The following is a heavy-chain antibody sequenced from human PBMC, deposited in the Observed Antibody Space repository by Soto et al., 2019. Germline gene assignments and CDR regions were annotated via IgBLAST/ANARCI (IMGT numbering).Heavy chain of an antibody. D-gene: IGHD4-17*01. CDR3: ARASYSDYLTWFDP. CDR1: GFTFSSYS. CDR2: ISSSSSTI. Sequence: EVQLVESGGGLVQPGGSLRLSCAASGFTFSSYSMNWVRQAPGKGLEWVSYISSSSSTIYYADSVKGRFTISRDNTKNALYLQMNSLRDEDTAVYYCARASYSDYLTWFDPWGQGTLVTVSS. J-gene: IGHJ5*02. V-gene: IGHV3-48*02.